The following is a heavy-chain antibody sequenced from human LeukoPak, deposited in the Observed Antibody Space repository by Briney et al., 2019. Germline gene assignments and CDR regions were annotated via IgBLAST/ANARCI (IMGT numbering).Heavy chain of an antibody. D-gene: IGHD6-13*01. CDR1: LDSMTDYY. Sequence: SETLSLTCNVSLDSMTDYYWSWIRQPPGKGLEWIGYIYYSGSTNYNPSLKSRVTISVDTSKNQFSLKLSSVTAADTAVYYCASSSRYSSSWYFDPWGQGTLVTVSS. V-gene: IGHV4-59*01. J-gene: IGHJ5*02. CDR2: IYYSGST. CDR3: ASSSRYSSSWYFDP.